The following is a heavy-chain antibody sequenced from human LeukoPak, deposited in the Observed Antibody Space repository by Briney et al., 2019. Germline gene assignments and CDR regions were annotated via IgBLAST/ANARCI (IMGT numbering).Heavy chain of an antibody. Sequence: PGGTLRLSCAASGFTFSSYGMSWVRQAPGKGLEWVAFIRYDGSNKYYADSVKGRFTISRDNSKNTLYLQMNSLRAEDTAVYYCAKNHDSNAYHTDDASDIWGQGTMVTVSS. CDR2: IRYDGSNK. CDR1: GFTFSSYG. V-gene: IGHV3-30*02. CDR3: AKNHDSNAYHTDDASDI. D-gene: IGHD3-16*01. J-gene: IGHJ3*02.